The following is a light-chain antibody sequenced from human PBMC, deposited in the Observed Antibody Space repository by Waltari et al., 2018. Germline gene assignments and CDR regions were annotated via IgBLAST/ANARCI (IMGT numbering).Light chain of an antibody. Sequence: QLVLTQSPSASASLGASVKLTCTLSSGHSSNVIAWLQQRPEKGPRYLRKVNSDGSHSKGDGIPDRFSGSSSGAERYLTISSLQAEDEGDDYCQTGGHGTWVFGGGTKLTVL. V-gene: IGLV4-69*01. CDR1: SGHSSNV. CDR3: QTGGHGTWV. J-gene: IGLJ3*02. CDR2: VNSDGSH.